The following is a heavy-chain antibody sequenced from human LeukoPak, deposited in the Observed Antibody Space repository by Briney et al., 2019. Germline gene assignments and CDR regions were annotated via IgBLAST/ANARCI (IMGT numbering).Heavy chain of an antibody. CDR2: IRSKASSYAT. D-gene: IGHD5-18*01. CDR3: TRGKEAYNFGLAYYYYYMDV. V-gene: IGHV3-73*01. J-gene: IGHJ6*03. Sequence: PGGSLRLSCAASGFTFSGSAMHWVRQASGKGLEWVGRIRSKASSYATAYAASVKGRFTISRDDSKNTAYLQMNSLQTEDTAVYYCTRGKEAYNFGLAYYYYYMDVWGKGTTVTVSS. CDR1: GFTFSGSA.